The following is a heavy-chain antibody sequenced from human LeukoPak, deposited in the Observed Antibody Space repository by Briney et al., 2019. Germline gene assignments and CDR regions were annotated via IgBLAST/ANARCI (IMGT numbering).Heavy chain of an antibody. J-gene: IGHJ5*02. Sequence: GGSLRLSCAASGFSFSSYAMSWVRQAPGKGLQWVASIKEDGSDKYYVDSVKGRFTISRDNAKNSLYLQMNSLRAEDTAVYYCARVMIGTVNWFDPWGQGTLVTVSS. CDR2: IKEDGSDK. D-gene: IGHD3-22*01. CDR1: GFSFSSYA. V-gene: IGHV3-7*02. CDR3: ARVMIGTVNWFDP.